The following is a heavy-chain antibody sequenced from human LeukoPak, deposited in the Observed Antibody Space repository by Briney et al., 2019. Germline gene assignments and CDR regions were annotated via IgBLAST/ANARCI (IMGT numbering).Heavy chain of an antibody. D-gene: IGHD4-17*01. CDR2: IHYTGST. J-gene: IGHJ5*02. CDR1: GGSISSYY. Sequence: SETLSLTCTVSGGSISSYYWNWIGQPPGKGLEWIGHIHYTGSTSYNPSLKSRVTISVDTSKNHFSLKLSSVTAADTAVYYCARSKTTVTSNWFDPWGQGTLVTVSS. V-gene: IGHV4-59*08. CDR3: ARSKTTVTSNWFDP.